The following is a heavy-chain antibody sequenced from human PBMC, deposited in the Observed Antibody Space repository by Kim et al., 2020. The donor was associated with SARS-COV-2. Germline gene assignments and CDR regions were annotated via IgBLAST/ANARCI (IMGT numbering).Heavy chain of an antibody. CDR2: IYYSWTT. V-gene: IGHV4-39*01. Sequence: SETLSLTCTVSGDSVTNSRYFWAWIRQPPGKGLEWIGNIYYSWTTYYNPSLKSRVTISVDTSKNQFSLRLNSVTAADTSVYFCSRLVRAPIGTNYYGMDVWGQGTTVTVSS. J-gene: IGHJ6*02. CDR1: GDSVTNSRYF. D-gene: IGHD6-13*01. CDR3: SRLVRAPIGTNYYGMDV.